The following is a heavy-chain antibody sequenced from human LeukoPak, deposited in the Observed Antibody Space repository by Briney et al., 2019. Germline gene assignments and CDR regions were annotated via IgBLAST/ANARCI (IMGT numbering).Heavy chain of an antibody. Sequence: PSQTLSLTCAVSGGSISSGGYSWSWIRQPPGKGLEWIGYIYHSGSTYYNPSLKSRVTISVDRSTNQFSLKLSSVTAADTAVYYCVTSSVMSGSLDYWGQGTLVTVSS. D-gene: IGHD2-15*01. V-gene: IGHV4-30-2*01. CDR1: GGSISSGGYS. CDR2: IYHSGST. J-gene: IGHJ4*02. CDR3: VTSSVMSGSLDY.